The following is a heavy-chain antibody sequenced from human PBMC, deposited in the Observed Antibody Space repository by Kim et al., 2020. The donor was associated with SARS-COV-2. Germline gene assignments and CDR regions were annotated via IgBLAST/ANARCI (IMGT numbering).Heavy chain of an antibody. Sequence: ASVKVSCKTSGYTFTNYNIHWVRQAPGQRLEWMGWINPDNGIAKSSQSFQGRVTLTRDTSATTAYMELSSLTSEDTAVYYCASWVGPPYWGQGTPVTVSS. CDR2: INPDNGIA. CDR3: ASWVGPPY. V-gene: IGHV1-3*01. D-gene: IGHD1-26*01. J-gene: IGHJ4*02. CDR1: GYTFTNYN.